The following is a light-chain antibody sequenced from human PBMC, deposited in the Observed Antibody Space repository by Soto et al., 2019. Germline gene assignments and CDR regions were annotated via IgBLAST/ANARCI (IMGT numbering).Light chain of an antibody. J-gene: IGLJ3*02. CDR1: TGTVTSGHY. CDR3: LLSYSGARV. CDR2: NKS. Sequence: QTVVTQEPSLTVSPGGTVTLTCGSSTGTVTSGHYPYWFHQKPGQAPRTLVYNKSDKHSWTPARFSGSLLGGKAALTLSGAQPEDEADFYCLLSYSGARVFGGGTKLTVL. V-gene: IGLV7-46*01.